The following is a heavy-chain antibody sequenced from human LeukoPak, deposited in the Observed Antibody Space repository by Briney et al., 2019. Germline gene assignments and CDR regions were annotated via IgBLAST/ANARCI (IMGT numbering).Heavy chain of an antibody. V-gene: IGHV1-18*01. CDR3: ARDMGYYDSSGYYYYYYGMDV. CDR2: ISAYNGNT. J-gene: IGHJ6*02. CDR1: GYTFTSYG. D-gene: IGHD3-22*01. Sequence: GASVEVSCKASGYTFTSYGISWVRQAPGQGLEWMGWISAYNGNTNYAQKLQGRVTMTTDTSTSTAYMELRSLRSDDTAVYYCARDMGYYDSSGYYYYYYGMDVWGQGTTVTVSS.